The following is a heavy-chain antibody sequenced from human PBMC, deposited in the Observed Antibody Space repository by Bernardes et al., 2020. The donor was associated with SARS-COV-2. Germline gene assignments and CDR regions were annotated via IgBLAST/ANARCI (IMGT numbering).Heavy chain of an antibody. Sequence: ASVKVSCKVSGYTLTELSMHWVRQAPGKGLEWMGGFDPEDGETIYAQKFQGRVTMTEDTSTDTAYMELSSLRSEDTAVYYCATKSMVRGSDYYYYYYGMDVWGQGTTVTGSS. J-gene: IGHJ6*02. CDR2: FDPEDGET. CDR1: GYTLTELS. D-gene: IGHD3-10*01. CDR3: ATKSMVRGSDYYYYYYGMDV. V-gene: IGHV1-24*01.